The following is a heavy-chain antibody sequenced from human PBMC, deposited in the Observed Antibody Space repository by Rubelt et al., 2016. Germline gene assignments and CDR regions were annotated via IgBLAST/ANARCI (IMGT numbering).Heavy chain of an antibody. V-gene: IGHV3-23*04. J-gene: IGHJ4*02. CDR1: GFTFNNYA. Sequence: VHLVESGGGVVQPGRSLRLSCAASGFTFNNYAMHWVRQAPGKGLEWVSTIIGIGGSTYYADSVKGRFTVSRDNSKTTLYLQMDSLRAEDTAVYYCAKTDYPGYYDDSGTRYYCDYWGQGTLVTVSS. D-gene: IGHD3-10*01. CDR2: IIGIGGST. CDR3: AKTDYPGYYDDSGTRYYCDY.